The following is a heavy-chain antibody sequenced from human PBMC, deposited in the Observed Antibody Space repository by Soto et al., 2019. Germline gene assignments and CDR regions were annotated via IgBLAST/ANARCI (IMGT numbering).Heavy chain of an antibody. CDR1: GFTFSSYA. CDR2: ISGSGGST. Sequence: GGSLRLSCAASGFTFSSYAMSWVRQAPGKGLEWVSAISGSGGSTYYADSVKGRFTISRDNSKNTLYLQMNSLRAEDTAVYYCAKDRKGYSYVDTLFDYWGQGTLVTVSS. V-gene: IGHV3-23*01. D-gene: IGHD5-18*01. CDR3: AKDRKGYSYVDTLFDY. J-gene: IGHJ4*02.